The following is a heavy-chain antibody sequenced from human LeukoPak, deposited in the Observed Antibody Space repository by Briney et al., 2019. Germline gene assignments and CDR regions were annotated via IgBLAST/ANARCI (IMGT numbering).Heavy chain of an antibody. CDR1: GGSISSYY. CDR3: ARDDGRTAISP. Sequence: PSETLSLTCTVSGGSISSYYWSWIRQPAGNRLEWIGRIYINGGTNYNPSLKSRVTLSLDMSNNQLSLTLNSVTAADTAVYYCARDDGRTAISPWGQGTLVTVAS. J-gene: IGHJ5*02. D-gene: IGHD2-21*02. CDR2: IYINGGT. V-gene: IGHV4-4*07.